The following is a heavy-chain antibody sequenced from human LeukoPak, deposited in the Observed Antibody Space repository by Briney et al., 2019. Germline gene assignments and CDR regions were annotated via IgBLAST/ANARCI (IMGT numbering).Heavy chain of an antibody. Sequence: GGSLRLSCAASGFSFSNTWMNWVRQAPGKGLEWLGRIKSKIDGGTTDYAAPVKGRFTISRDDSKNTLYLQMNSLKTEDTAVYYCTTVRSFWGQGTLVTVSS. CDR3: TTVRSF. D-gene: IGHD3-16*02. J-gene: IGHJ4*02. V-gene: IGHV3-15*01. CDR1: GFSFSNTW. CDR2: IKSKIDGGTT.